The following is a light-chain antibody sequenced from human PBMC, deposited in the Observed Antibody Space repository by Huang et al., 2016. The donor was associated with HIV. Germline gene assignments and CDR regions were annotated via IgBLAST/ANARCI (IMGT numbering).Light chain of an antibody. Sequence: DIQMTQSQSSLSASVGDRVTITCKESQDIGNYLSWYQQKPGKAPKILIYDASILEAGVPSRFSGDGYATDFTFTISRLQPEDVATYYCQQYDNFPWTFGQGTKLEIK. CDR1: QDIGNY. CDR2: DAS. J-gene: IGKJ2*02. CDR3: QQYDNFPWT. V-gene: IGKV1-33*01.